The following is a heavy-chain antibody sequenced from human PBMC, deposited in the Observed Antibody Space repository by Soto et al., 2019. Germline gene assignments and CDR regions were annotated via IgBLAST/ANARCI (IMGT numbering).Heavy chain of an antibody. J-gene: IGHJ3*02. CDR1: GFTFSSYA. CDR3: ARDWYRSGWYNASDI. CDR2: VWYDGSNK. D-gene: IGHD6-19*01. Sequence: GGSLRLSCAASGFTFSSYAMHLVRQSPGKGLEWVAVVWYDGSNKYYADSVKGRFTISRDNSKNTVYLQMNSLSAEDTAVYYCARDWYRSGWYNASDIWGQGTMIAVSS. V-gene: IGHV3-33*01.